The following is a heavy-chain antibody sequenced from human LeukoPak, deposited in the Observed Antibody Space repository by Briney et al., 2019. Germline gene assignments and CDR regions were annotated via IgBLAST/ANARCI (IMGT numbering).Heavy chain of an antibody. CDR1: GYSFTSYW. J-gene: IGHJ4*02. CDR3: ARHRASGGTLYHYYFDS. V-gene: IGHV5-51*01. D-gene: IGHD2-15*01. CDR2: IYAGDTDT. Sequence: GEFLKISCKGSGYSFTSYWIGCVRQMPGKGLEWMGIIYAGDTDTTYSPSFQGQVTLSADKSISTAYLQWSSLKASDTAMYYCARHRASGGTLYHYYFDSWGQGTLVTVCS.